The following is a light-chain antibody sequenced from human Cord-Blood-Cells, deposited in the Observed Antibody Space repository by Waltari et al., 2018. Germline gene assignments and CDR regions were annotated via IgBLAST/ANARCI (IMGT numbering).Light chain of an antibody. CDR2: DDS. CDR1: NMGSKT. Sequence: SYVLTQPPSVSVAPGKTARITCGGNNMGSKTVHRYQQKPGQAPVLVVYDDSDRPSGIPERFSGSNSGNTATLTISRVEAGDEADYYCQVWDSSSDHRVFGGGTKLTVL. V-gene: IGLV3-21*03. J-gene: IGLJ3*02. CDR3: QVWDSSSDHRV.